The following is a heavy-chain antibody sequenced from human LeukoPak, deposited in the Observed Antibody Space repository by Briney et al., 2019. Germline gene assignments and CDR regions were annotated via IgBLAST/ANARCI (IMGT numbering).Heavy chain of an antibody. D-gene: IGHD1-7*01. J-gene: IGHJ3*02. CDR1: GFIFGGYT. CDR3: AKGRNNWNYHDAFDI. V-gene: IGHV3-48*01. Sequence: GGSLRLSCAGSGFIFGGYTVNWVRQAPGKGLEWLSYISPSGENRLYADSVKGRFSISRDNAENSVYLQMNSLRAEDTAVYYCAKGRNNWNYHDAFDIWGQGTMVTVSS. CDR2: ISPSGENR.